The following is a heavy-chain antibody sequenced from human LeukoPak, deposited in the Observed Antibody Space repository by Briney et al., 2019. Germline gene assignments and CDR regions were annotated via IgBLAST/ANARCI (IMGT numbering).Heavy chain of an antibody. J-gene: IGHJ5*02. CDR1: GGSISSYY. D-gene: IGHD4-23*01. Sequence: SETLSLTCTVSGGSISSYYWSWIRQPPGKGLEWIGYIYYSGSTNYNPSLNSRVTISVDTSKNQFSLKLSSVTAADTAVYYCARVSPYGLRRFIWFDPWGQGTLVTVSS. CDR3: ARVSPYGLRRFIWFDP. CDR2: IYYSGST. V-gene: IGHV4-59*01.